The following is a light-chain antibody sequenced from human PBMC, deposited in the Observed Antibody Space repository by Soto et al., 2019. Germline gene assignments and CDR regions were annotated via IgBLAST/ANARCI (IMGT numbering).Light chain of an antibody. CDR2: KAS. V-gene: IGKV1-5*03. CDR1: QSIRSW. CDR3: QQYNSYWT. Sequence: DIQMTQSPSTLSASVGDRVTITCRASQSIRSWLAWYQQKPGKAPKLLIYKASSLESGVPSRFSGSGSATVFTLTISMLQPDDWSTYYCQQYNSYWTFGQGTKVEIK. J-gene: IGKJ1*01.